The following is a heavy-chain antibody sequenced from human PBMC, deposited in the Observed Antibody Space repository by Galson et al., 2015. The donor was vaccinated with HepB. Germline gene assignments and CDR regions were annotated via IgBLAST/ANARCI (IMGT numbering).Heavy chain of an antibody. Sequence: SLRLSCAASGFTFSDNYMTWIRQAPGKGLEWASYITSSGSTIYYADSVKGRFTISRDNAKNSLYLQMNSLRAADTAVYCCASAYYDFWSGVYYFDYWGQGTLVTVSS. V-gene: IGHV3-11*01. CDR1: GFTFSDNY. D-gene: IGHD3-3*01. CDR3: ASAYYDFWSGVYYFDY. CDR2: ITSSGSTI. J-gene: IGHJ4*02.